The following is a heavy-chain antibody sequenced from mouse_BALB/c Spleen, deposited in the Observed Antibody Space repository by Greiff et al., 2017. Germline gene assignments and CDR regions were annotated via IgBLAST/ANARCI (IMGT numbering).Heavy chain of an antibody. Sequence: EVHLVESGGGLVKPGGSLKLSCAASGFTFSDYYMYWVRQTPEKRLEWVATISDGGSYTYYPDSVKGRFTISRDNAKNNLYLQMSSLKSEDTAMYYCARGDPYAMDYWGQGTSVTVSS. CDR1: GFTFSDYY. J-gene: IGHJ4*01. V-gene: IGHV5-4*02. CDR2: ISDGGSYT. D-gene: IGHD3-3*01. CDR3: ARGDPYAMDY.